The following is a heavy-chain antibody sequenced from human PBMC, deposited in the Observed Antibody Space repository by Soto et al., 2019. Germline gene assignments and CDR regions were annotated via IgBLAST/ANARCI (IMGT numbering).Heavy chain of an antibody. J-gene: IGHJ4*02. CDR3: ARGSSSGWDYFDY. D-gene: IGHD6-19*01. CDR1: GYTFTTYG. Sequence: ASVKVSCKASGYTFTTYGITWVRQGPGQGLEWMGWISAYNGNTNYAQKVQGRVTMTTDTSTSTAYMELRSLRSDDTAVYYCARGSSSGWDYFDYWGQGTLVTVSS. CDR2: ISAYNGNT. V-gene: IGHV1-18*01.